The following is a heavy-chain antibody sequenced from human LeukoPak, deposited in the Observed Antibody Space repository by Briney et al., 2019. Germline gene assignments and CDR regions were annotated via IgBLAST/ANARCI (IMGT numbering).Heavy chain of an antibody. D-gene: IGHD6-19*01. V-gene: IGHV1-46*01. CDR3: ARALGAYTTGRYIPAL. Sequence: ASVKVSCKASGYTFTSYYMHWVRQAPGQGLEWMGIINPSGGSASYAQKFQGRVTMTRDTSTSTVYMELRRLRSDDTAVYFCARALGAYTTGRYIPALWGQGTLVTVSS. CDR2: INPSGGSA. J-gene: IGHJ4*02. CDR1: GYTFTSYY.